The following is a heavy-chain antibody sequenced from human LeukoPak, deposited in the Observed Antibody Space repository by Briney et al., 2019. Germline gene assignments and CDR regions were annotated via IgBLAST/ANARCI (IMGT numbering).Heavy chain of an antibody. J-gene: IGHJ5*02. V-gene: IGHV1-3*01. Sequence: GASVKVSCKASGYTFTSYAMHWVRQAPGQRLEWMGWINAGNGNTKYSQKFQGRVTITTDESTSTAYMELSSLRSEDTAVYYCARDSDITIFGVASGWFDPWGQGTLVTVSS. D-gene: IGHD3-3*01. CDR2: INAGNGNT. CDR3: ARDSDITIFGVASGWFDP. CDR1: GYTFTSYA.